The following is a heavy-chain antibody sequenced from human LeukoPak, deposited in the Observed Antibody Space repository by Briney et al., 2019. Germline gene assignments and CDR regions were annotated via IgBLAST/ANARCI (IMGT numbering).Heavy chain of an antibody. CDR3: ASRSSSGAFDI. D-gene: IGHD6-13*01. J-gene: IGHJ3*02. CDR1: GFTFIIYA. Sequence: GGSLRLSCAPSGFTFIIYAMSGVRQAPGKGLEWVSAISGSGGTTYYADSVKGRFTISRDNSKNTLYLHMNSLRAEDTAVYYGASRSSSGAFDIWGQGTMVPVSS. V-gene: IGHV3-23*01. CDR2: ISGSGGTT.